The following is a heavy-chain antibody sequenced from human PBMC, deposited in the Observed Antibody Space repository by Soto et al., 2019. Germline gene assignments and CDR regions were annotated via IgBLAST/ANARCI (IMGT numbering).Heavy chain of an antibody. V-gene: IGHV4-59*01. CDR3: ARDAFDI. CDR1: GGSIRTSY. J-gene: IGHJ3*02. Sequence: QVQLQESGPGLVKPSETLSLTCTVSGGSIRTSYWSWIRQPPGKGLEWIGYTYNSGSTNYNPSLXXRXXISVDTSKNQFSLHLSSVTAAGTAVYYCARDAFDIWGQGTMVTVSS. CDR2: TYNSGST.